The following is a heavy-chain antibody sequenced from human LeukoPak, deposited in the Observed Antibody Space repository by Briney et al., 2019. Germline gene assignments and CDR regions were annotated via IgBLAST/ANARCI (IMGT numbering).Heavy chain of an antibody. D-gene: IGHD2-2*01. CDR3: ARDGGVPVANDY. CDR1: GYTFTGYY. J-gene: IGHJ4*02. Sequence: GASVKVSCKASGYTFTGYYIHWVRQAPGQGLEWMGWINLNSGGTNCAQKFQGRVTMTRDTSITTAYMDLSRLRSDDTAVYYCARDGGVPVANDYWGQGTLVTVSS. V-gene: IGHV1-2*02. CDR2: INLNSGGT.